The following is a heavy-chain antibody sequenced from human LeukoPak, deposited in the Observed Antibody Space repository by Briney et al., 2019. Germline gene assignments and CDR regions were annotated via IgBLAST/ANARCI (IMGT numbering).Heavy chain of an antibody. CDR3: EREGVNYHGSGSFAARQDYYGMDV. Sequence: SVKVSCKASGGTFSSYAISWVRQAPGQGLERTGGIIPIFGTANYAQQFQGRVTITTDESTSTAYMELSSLRSDDTAVYYCEREGVNYHGSGSFAARQDYYGMDVWGQGTTVIVSS. CDR1: GGTFSSYA. CDR2: IIPIFGTA. J-gene: IGHJ6*02. V-gene: IGHV1-69*05. D-gene: IGHD3-10*01.